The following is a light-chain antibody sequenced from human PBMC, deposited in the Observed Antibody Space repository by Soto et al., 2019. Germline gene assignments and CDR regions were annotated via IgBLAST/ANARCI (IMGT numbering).Light chain of an antibody. Sequence: EIVLTQFPGALSLSKGERATLSCRASQSVSSSYLAWYQQKPGQAPRPLIYGASSRAIGIPDRFSGSGSGTDFTLTISRLEPEDFAVYYCQQYGSSPWTFGQGTKV. CDR2: GAS. J-gene: IGKJ1*01. CDR3: QQYGSSPWT. V-gene: IGKV3-20*01. CDR1: QSVSSSY.